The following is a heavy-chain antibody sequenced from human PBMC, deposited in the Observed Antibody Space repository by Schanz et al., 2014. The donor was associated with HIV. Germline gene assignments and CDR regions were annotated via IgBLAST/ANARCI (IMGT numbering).Heavy chain of an antibody. J-gene: IGHJ5*02. Sequence: EVHLVESGGGLVQPGGSLRLSCVASGSTFTTYYMSWVRQAPGKGLEWVANIKEDGAGEYYVGSVKGRFTISRDNANNSVYLQMDSLRVEDTAVYYCVRSGNNWNYGWFDPWGQGILVTVSS. D-gene: IGHD1-7*01. CDR1: GSTFTTYY. CDR2: IKEDGAGE. CDR3: VRSGNNWNYGWFDP. V-gene: IGHV3-7*01.